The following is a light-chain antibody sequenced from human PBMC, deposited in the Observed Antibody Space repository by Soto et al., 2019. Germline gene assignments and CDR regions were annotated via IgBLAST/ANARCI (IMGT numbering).Light chain of an antibody. V-gene: IGKV1-5*03. J-gene: IGKJ1*01. CDR3: QQYNTYSWK. CDR1: QSINSW. CDR2: KAS. Sequence: DIQMTQSPSTLSASVGDRVIITCRASQSINSWLAWYQQKPGKAPELLISKASSLQSGVPPRFSGSGSGTEFTLTISSLQPDDFATYYCQQYNTYSWKFGQGTKVEI.